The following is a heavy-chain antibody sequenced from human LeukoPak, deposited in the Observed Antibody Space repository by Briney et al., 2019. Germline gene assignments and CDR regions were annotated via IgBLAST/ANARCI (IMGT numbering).Heavy chain of an antibody. Sequence: PGGSLRLSCAASGFSFSSYWMHWVRQAPGKGLEWVSRINSDGSSTTYADSVKGRFTISRDISKNTLSLQMNSLRPDDTAVYYCAKKRGPYFDIQEGLDYWGQGTLVTVSS. CDR1: GFSFSSYW. J-gene: IGHJ4*02. V-gene: IGHV3-74*01. D-gene: IGHD3-9*01. CDR3: AKKRGPYFDIQEGLDY. CDR2: INSDGSST.